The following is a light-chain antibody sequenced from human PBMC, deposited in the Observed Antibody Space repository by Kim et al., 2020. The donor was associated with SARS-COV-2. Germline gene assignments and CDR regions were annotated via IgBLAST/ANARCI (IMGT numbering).Light chain of an antibody. CDR2: LNSDGSH. CDR1: SGHSSYA. CDR3: QTWGTGWV. V-gene: IGLV4-69*01. Sequence: GASVKLTCTLSSGHSSYAIAWHQQQPEKGPRYLMKLNSDGSHSKGDGIPDRFSGSSTGAERYLTIPSLQSEDEADYYCQTWGTGWVFGGGTQLTVL. J-gene: IGLJ3*02.